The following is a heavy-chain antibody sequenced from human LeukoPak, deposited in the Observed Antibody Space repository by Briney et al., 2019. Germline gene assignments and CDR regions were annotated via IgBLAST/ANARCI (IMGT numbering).Heavy chain of an antibody. CDR2: ISSSSSYI. J-gene: IGHJ3*02. Sequence: GGSLRLSCAASGFTFSSYSMNWVRQAPGKGLEWASSISSSSSYIYYADSVRGRFTISRDNAKNSLYLQMNSLRAEDTAVYYCARDSYCSGGSCFEDAFDIWGQGTMVTVSS. CDR3: ARDSYCSGGSCFEDAFDI. V-gene: IGHV3-21*01. CDR1: GFTFSSYS. D-gene: IGHD2-15*01.